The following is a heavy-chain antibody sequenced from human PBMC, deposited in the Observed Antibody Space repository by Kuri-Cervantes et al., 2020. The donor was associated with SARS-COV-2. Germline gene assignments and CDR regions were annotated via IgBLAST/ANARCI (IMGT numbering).Heavy chain of an antibody. Sequence: ESLKISCTVSGGSISSYYWSWIRQPPGKGLEWIGYIYYSGSTNYNPSLKSRVTISVDTSKNQFSLKLSSVTAADTAVYYCARLVVVPAAIGGWAYYYYYYMDVWGKGTTVTVSS. J-gene: IGHJ6*03. CDR1: GGSISSYY. CDR2: IYYSGST. V-gene: IGHV4-59*12. CDR3: ARLVVVPAAIGGWAYYYYYYMDV. D-gene: IGHD2-2*01.